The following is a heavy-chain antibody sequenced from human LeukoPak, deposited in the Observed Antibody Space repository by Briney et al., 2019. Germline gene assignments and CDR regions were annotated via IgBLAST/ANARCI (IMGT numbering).Heavy chain of an antibody. CDR3: ATSHDVKTAPYDL. Sequence: SETLSLTCTVSGRSISTYYWSWVRQSPGKGLEWIGYIFTSGWTDYNPSLKSRVTMSVNTSKNQLSKEVRFMTDADTAVYYCATSHDVKTAPYDLWGQGTLVTVSS. CDR2: IFTSGWT. V-gene: IGHV4-4*09. CDR1: GRSISTYY. D-gene: IGHD2-21*01. J-gene: IGHJ5*02.